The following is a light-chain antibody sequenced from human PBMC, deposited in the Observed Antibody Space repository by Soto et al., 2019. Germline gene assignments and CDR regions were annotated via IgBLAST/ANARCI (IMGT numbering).Light chain of an antibody. CDR3: QTWGTAIHGV. V-gene: IGLV4-69*01. CDR2: LNSDGSH. CDR1: SGRSTYA. Sequence: QPVLTQSPSASASLGASVKLTCTLSSGRSTYAIAWHQQQPEKGPRYLMKLNSDGSHNKGDGIPDRFSGSNSGAERFLTISGLQSEHEADYYCQTWGTAIHGVFGGGTQLTVL. J-gene: IGLJ2*01.